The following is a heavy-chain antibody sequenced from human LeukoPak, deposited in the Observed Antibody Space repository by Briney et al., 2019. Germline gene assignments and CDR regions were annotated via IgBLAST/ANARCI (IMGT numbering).Heavy chain of an antibody. CDR2: ISGSGGST. J-gene: IGHJ4*02. D-gene: IGHD2-2*02. Sequence: PGGSLRLSCAASGFTFSSYAMSWVRQAPGKGLEWASAISGSGGSTYYADSVKGRFTISRDNSKNTLYLQMNSLRAEDTAVYYCAKDPPPYCSSTSCYIGYWGQGTLVTVSS. V-gene: IGHV3-23*01. CDR3: AKDPPPYCSSTSCYIGY. CDR1: GFTFSSYA.